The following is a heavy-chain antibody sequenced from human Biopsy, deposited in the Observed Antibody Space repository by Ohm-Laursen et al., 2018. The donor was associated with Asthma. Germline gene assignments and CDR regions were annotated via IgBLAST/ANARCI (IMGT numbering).Heavy chain of an antibody. CDR2: ITSVFGTT. J-gene: IGHJ4*02. V-gene: IGHV1-69*13. D-gene: IGHD2-2*01. CDR3: ARKAGSCISRTCYSLDF. CDR1: GGTFNTYA. Sequence: SVKVSSKPLGGTFNTYAIGWVRQAPGQGLEWMGGITSVFGTTTYPQKFQDRVTITADDSTSTVYMELSSLRSEDTAVYYCARKAGSCISRTCYSLDFWGQGTLVTVSS.